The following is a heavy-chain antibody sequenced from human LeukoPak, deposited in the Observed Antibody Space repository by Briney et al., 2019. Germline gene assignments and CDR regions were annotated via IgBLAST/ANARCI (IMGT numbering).Heavy chain of an antibody. Sequence: GGSLRLSCAASGFTFSSYAKSWVRQAPGKGLEWVSAISGSGGSTYYADSVKGRFTISRDNSKNTLYLQMNNLRAEDTAVYYCARVRLQPRTLLDDAFDIWGQGTMVTVSS. D-gene: IGHD1-14*01. J-gene: IGHJ3*02. V-gene: IGHV3-23*01. CDR2: ISGSGGST. CDR3: ARVRLQPRTLLDDAFDI. CDR1: GFTFSSYA.